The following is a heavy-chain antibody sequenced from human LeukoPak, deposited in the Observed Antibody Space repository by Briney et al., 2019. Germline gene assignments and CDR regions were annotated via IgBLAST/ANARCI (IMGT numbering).Heavy chain of an antibody. V-gene: IGHV4-4*07. CDR2: IYATGST. CDR1: GGSISSYS. D-gene: IGHD6-13*01. Sequence: SETLSLTCSVSGGSISSYSWTWLRQPAGKGLEWIGRIYATGSTNFNPSLKSRVTMSVDTSKSQFSLNLSSVTAADTAVYYCARAPAGSSKYEYWGQGILVTVSS. J-gene: IGHJ4*02. CDR3: ARAPAGSSKYEY.